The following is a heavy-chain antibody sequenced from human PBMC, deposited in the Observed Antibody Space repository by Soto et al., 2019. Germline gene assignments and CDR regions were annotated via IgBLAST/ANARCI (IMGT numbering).Heavy chain of an antibody. CDR2: ISYDGSNK. CDR1: GFTFSSYA. D-gene: IGHD3-10*01. Sequence: GGSLRLSCAASGFTFSSYAMHRVRQAPGKGLEWVAVISYDGSNKYYADSVKGRFTISRDNSKNTLYLQMNSLRAEDTAVYYCARDVWFGGSFAFDIWGQGTMVTVS. J-gene: IGHJ3*02. V-gene: IGHV3-30-3*01. CDR3: ARDVWFGGSFAFDI.